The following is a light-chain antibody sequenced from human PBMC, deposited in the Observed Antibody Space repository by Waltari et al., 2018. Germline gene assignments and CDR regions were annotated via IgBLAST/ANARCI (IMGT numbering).Light chain of an antibody. CDR1: SGSVYSRYY. Sequence: QTVVTQEPSFSVSPGGTVTRTCGSTSGSVYSRYYPSWYQQTPGQVPRPLHYSTNTRSSGVPARFSGSSLGNKAALTITGAQADDESDYFCVMYLGGGILFGGGTKLTVL. CDR3: VMYLGGGIL. V-gene: IGLV8-61*01. CDR2: STN. J-gene: IGLJ3*02.